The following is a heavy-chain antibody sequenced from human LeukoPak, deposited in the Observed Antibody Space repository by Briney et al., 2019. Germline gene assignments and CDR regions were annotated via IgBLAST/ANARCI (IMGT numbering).Heavy chain of an antibody. D-gene: IGHD6-19*01. J-gene: IGHJ3*02. CDR1: RYTFSSYA. Sequence: GRSLRLSCAASRYTFSSYAVHWVSQAPGKGLEWVAVISYDGSNKYYADSVKGRFTISRDNSKNTLYLQMNSLRAEDTAVYYCARDEQGSGWFGAFDIWGQGTMVTVSS. CDR3: ARDEQGSGWFGAFDI. V-gene: IGHV3-30*04. CDR2: ISYDGSNK.